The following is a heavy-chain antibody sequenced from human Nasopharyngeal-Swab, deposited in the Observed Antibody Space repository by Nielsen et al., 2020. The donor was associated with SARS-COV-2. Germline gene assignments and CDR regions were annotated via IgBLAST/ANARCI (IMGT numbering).Heavy chain of an antibody. D-gene: IGHD3-3*01. Sequence: GESLKISCKGSGYSFTSYWIGWVRQMPGKGLEWMEIIYPGDSDTRYSPSFQGQVTISADKSISTAYLQWSSLKASDTAMYYCARQAPHYDFWSGSAYYMDVWGKGTTVTVSS. V-gene: IGHV5-51*01. CDR1: GYSFTSYW. J-gene: IGHJ6*03. CDR3: ARQAPHYDFWSGSAYYMDV. CDR2: IYPGDSDT.